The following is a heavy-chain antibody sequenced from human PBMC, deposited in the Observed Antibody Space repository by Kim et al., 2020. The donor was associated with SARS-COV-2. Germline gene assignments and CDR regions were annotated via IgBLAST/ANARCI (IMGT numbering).Heavy chain of an antibody. Sequence: GGSLRLSCAASGFTFSSYGMHWVRQAPGKGLEWVAVIWYDGSNKYYADSVKGRFTISRDNSKNTLYLQMNSLRAEDTAVYYCAKRTYGSGSYYYGMDVWGQGTTVTVSS. D-gene: IGHD3-10*01. CDR2: IWYDGSNK. CDR1: GFTFSSYG. J-gene: IGHJ6*02. CDR3: AKRTYGSGSYYYGMDV. V-gene: IGHV3-33*06.